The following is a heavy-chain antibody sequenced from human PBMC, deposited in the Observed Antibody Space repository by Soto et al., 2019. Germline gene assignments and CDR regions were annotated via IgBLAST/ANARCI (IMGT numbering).Heavy chain of an antibody. CDR3: ARDTTLYGHYVFGY. CDR2: INPSGGST. Sequence: ASVKVSRQASGYTFTSYYIHWVRPAPGQGLEWMRIINPSGGSTSYAQKFQGRVTMTRDTSTSTVYMELSSLRSEDTAVYYCARDTTLYGHYVFGYWGQGTLVTVSS. CDR1: GYTFTSYY. J-gene: IGHJ4*02. V-gene: IGHV1-46*03. D-gene: IGHD4-17*01.